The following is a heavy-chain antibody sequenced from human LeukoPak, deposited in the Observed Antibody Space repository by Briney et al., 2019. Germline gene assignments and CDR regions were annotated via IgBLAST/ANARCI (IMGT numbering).Heavy chain of an antibody. CDR1: GFTFSSYA. D-gene: IGHD2-15*01. V-gene: IGHV3-23*01. J-gene: IGHJ5*02. CDR3: AKGGPYCSGGSCYSNWFDP. CDR2: ISGSGGST. Sequence: GGSLRLSCAASGFTFSSYAMSWVRQAPGKGLEWVSAISGSGGSTYYADSVKGRFTISRDNSKNTLYLQMNSLRAEDTAVYYCAKGGPYCSGGSCYSNWFDPWGQGTLVTVSS.